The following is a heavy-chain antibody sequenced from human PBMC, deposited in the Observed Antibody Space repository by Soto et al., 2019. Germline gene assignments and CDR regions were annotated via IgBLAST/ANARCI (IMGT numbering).Heavy chain of an antibody. D-gene: IGHD3-22*01. CDR2: ISYDGSNK. Sequence: QVQLVVSGGGVVQPGRSLRLSCAASGFTFSSYGMHWVRQAPGKGLEWVAVISYDGSNKYYADSVKGRFTISSDNSRYSLYLLVNSPRAEDTAVYYCARSGSSDYYAFDIWGQGTMVTVSS. CDR3: ARSGSSDYYAFDI. CDR1: GFTFSSYG. J-gene: IGHJ3*02. V-gene: IGHV3-30*03.